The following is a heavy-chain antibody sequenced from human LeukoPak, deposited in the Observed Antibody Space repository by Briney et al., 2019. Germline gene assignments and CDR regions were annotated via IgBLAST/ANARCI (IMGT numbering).Heavy chain of an antibody. CDR3: ASLLPGTNGHY. Sequence: GGSLRLSCAASGFTFSNAWMSWVRQAPGKGLEWVGRILTKTGGGTTDYAAPVKGRFTISRDNAKNSLYLQMNSLRAEDTAVYYCASLLPGTNGHYWGQGALVTVSS. CDR2: ILTKTGGGTT. V-gene: IGHV3-15*01. J-gene: IGHJ4*02. D-gene: IGHD2-8*01. CDR1: GFTFSNAW.